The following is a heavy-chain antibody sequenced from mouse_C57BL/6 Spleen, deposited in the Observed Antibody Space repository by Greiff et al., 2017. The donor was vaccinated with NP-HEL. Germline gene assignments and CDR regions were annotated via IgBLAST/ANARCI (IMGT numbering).Heavy chain of an antibody. CDR2: INYDGSST. J-gene: IGHJ1*03. Sequence: EVKVVESEGGLVQPGSSMKLSCTASGFTFSDYYMAWVRQVPEKGLEWVANINYDGSSTYYLDSLKSRFIISRDNAKNILYLQMSSLKSEDTATYYCARAPDDWYFDVWGTGTTVTVSS. V-gene: IGHV5-16*01. CDR1: GFTFSDYY. CDR3: ARAPDDWYFDV.